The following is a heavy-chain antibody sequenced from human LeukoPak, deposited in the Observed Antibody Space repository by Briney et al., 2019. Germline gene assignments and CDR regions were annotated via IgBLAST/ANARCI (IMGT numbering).Heavy chain of an antibody. CDR1: GGSMSRYY. V-gene: IGHV4-4*07. J-gene: IGHJ5*02. Sequence: PSETLSLTCTVSGGSMSRYYWSWIRLAAGKAPEWIGRIYSTGSSDYNPSLQSRVTMSVDTSKNQFSLNVSTVTAADTAIYYCARDRWFDTWGQGTLVTVSS. CDR2: IYSTGSS. CDR3: ARDRWFDT.